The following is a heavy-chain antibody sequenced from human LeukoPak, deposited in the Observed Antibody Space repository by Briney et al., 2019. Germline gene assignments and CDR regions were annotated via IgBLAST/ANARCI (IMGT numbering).Heavy chain of an antibody. CDR1: GGSISSSSYY. J-gene: IGHJ4*02. CDR3: TRETYYYDSSAYVIDY. CDR2: IYYSGST. V-gene: IGHV4-39*07. D-gene: IGHD3-22*01. Sequence: SETLSLTCTVSGGSISSSSYYWGWIRQPPGKGLEWIGSIYYSGSTYYNPSLKSRVTMSVDMSKNQFSLKLSSVTAADTAVYYCTRETYYYDSSAYVIDYWGQGTLVTVSS.